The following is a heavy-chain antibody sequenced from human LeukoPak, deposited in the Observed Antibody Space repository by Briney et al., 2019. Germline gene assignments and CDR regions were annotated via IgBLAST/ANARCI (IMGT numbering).Heavy chain of an antibody. CDR2: IKQDGSEK. CDR3: ARDPHYYSMDV. V-gene: IGHV3-7*01. Sequence: PGGSLRLSCAASGFTFSSYWVSWVRQAPGKGLEWVANIKQDGSEKYYVDSVKGRFTISRDNAKNSLYLQMKSLRGEDTAVYYCARDPHYYSMDVWGKGTPVTVSS. CDR1: GFTFSSYW. J-gene: IGHJ6*03.